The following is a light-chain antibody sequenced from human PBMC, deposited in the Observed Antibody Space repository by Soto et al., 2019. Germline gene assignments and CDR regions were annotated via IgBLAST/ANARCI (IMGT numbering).Light chain of an antibody. CDR1: QSISNR. CDR3: QHYNSYSEA. CDR2: DAS. V-gene: IGKV1-5*01. Sequence: DIQMTHSPSTLSASVGDGVTITCRASQSISNRLAWYQQRPGKAPKYLIYDASTLDSGVPSRFSGSGSGTEFTLTISSLQPDDFATYYCQHYNSYSEAFGQGTKVDIK. J-gene: IGKJ1*01.